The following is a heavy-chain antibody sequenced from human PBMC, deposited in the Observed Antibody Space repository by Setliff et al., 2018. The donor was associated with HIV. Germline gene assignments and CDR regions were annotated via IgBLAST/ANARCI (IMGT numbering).Heavy chain of an antibody. V-gene: IGHV1-8*01. Sequence: ASVKVSCKASGYTFISYDINWVRQAPGRGLEWMGWMNPNSGSKDYAQKFQGRVTITRDTSITTAYMELRSLRSDDTAVYYCAREGIVGATLRYYYYAMDVWGQGTTVTVSS. D-gene: IGHD1-26*01. CDR1: GYTFISYD. CDR3: AREGIVGATLRYYYYAMDV. J-gene: IGHJ6*02. CDR2: MNPNSGSK.